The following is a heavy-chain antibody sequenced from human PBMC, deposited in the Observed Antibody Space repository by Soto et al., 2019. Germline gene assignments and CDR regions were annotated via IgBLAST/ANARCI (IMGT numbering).Heavy chain of an antibody. V-gene: IGHV4-61*08. CDR2: ISYSGST. D-gene: IGHD1-26*01. J-gene: IGHJ4*02. CDR1: GGSISSGGYY. CDR3: ARYSGTYYVY. Sequence: PSETLSLTCAVSGGSISSGGYYWSWIRQPPGKGLEWIGFISYSGSTNYNPSLKSRVTISVDTSKNQFSLRLSSVTAADTAVYYCARYSGTYYVYWGQGTVVTVSS.